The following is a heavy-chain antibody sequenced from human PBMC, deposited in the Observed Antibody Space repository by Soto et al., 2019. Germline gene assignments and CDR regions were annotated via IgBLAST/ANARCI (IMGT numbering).Heavy chain of an antibody. J-gene: IGHJ6*02. CDR3: ATKPRSTGYYYYGMDV. CDR1: GFTFSSYA. CDR2: ISGSGGST. Sequence: GGSLRLSCAASGFTFSSYAMSWVRQAPGKGLEWVSAISGSGGSTYYADSVKGRFTISRDNSKNTLYLQMNSLRAEDTAVYYCATKPRSTGYYYYGMDVWGQGTTVTVSS. V-gene: IGHV3-23*01. D-gene: IGHD6-6*01.